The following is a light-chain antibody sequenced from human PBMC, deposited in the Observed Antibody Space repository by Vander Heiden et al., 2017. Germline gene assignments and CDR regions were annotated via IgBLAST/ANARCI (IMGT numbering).Light chain of an antibody. CDR1: HSLLWSNGYNY. J-gene: IGKJ2*01. V-gene: IGKV2-28*01. Sequence: VVTQPPLSLSATPGEAASNSCRSGHSLLWSNGYNYLDWYLQKPGQSPQLLIYWASTRASGVSDRFSGSGSGTDFTLKISRVEAEDVGVYYCMQAVQAPYTFGQGTKLEIK. CDR2: WAS. CDR3: MQAVQAPYT.